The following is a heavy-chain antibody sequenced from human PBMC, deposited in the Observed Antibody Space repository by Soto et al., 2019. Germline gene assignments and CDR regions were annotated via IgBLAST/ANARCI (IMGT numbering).Heavy chain of an antibody. D-gene: IGHD6-6*01. V-gene: IGHV1-24*01. CDR3: ATSGAARPYYYYGMDV. CDR2: FDPAAGET. J-gene: IGHJ6*02. CDR1: GYTLTELS. Sequence: QVQLVQSGAEVQKPGASVKVSCKVSGYTLTELSMHWVRQAPGKGLEWMGGFDPAAGETIYAQKFQGRVTMTEDTSTDTAYMELSSLRSEDTAVYYCATSGAARPYYYYGMDVWGQGTTVTVSS.